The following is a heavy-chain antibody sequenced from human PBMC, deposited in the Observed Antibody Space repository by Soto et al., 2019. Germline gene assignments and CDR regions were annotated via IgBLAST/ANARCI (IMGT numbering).Heavy chain of an antibody. V-gene: IGHV3-30*18. CDR2: ISYDGSNK. CDR1: GFTFSSYG. CDR3: AKSPDDSSGIYFFDY. J-gene: IGHJ4*02. D-gene: IGHD3-22*01. Sequence: GGSLRLSCAASGFTFSSYGMHWVRQAPGKGLEWVAVISYDGSNKYYADSVKGRFTISRDNSKNTLYLQMNSLRAEDTAVYYCAKSPDDSSGIYFFDYWGQGTLVTGSS.